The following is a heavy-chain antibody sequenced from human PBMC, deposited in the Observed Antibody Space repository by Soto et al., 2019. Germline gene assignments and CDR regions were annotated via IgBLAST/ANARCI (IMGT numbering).Heavy chain of an antibody. J-gene: IGHJ4*02. CDR3: ARKSGRDCHSGGGCFSLDV. D-gene: IGHD2-15*01. CDR2: IVPLSDRT. Sequence: QAQLVQSGAEVKKPGSSLKVSCKVFGETLNSNPIGWVRQAPGQGLEWVGGIVPLSDRTNYAQELQGRVTVTADGSTSTVYMELSNLKSDDTAVYYCARKSGRDCHSGGGCFSLDVWGQGSLITVSS. CDR1: GETLNSNP. V-gene: IGHV1-69*01.